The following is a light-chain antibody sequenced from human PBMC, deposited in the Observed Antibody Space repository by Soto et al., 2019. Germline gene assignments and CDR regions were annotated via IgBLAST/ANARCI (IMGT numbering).Light chain of an antibody. J-gene: IGLJ2*01. Sequence: QSVLTQPPSASGTPGQRGTISCSGSSSNIGSNYVYWYQQLPGTAPKLLIYRNKQRPAGVPDRFSGSKSGTSASLAISGLLSQDEADYHCAAWDDSLRGPVFGGGTELTVL. CDR2: RNK. V-gene: IGLV1-47*01. CDR1: SSNIGSNY. CDR3: AAWDDSLRGPV.